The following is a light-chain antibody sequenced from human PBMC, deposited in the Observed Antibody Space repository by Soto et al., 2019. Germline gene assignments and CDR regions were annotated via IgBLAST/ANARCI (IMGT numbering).Light chain of an antibody. CDR3: QNYNSAPYA. Sequence: DIQMTQSPSSLSASVGDRVTITCRASQGISNYVAWYQQKPGKVPALLIYEASTLQSGVPSRFSGRGSGTDFTLTISSLQPEDVATYFCQNYNSAPYAFGQGTELEIK. CDR1: QGISNY. CDR2: EAS. V-gene: IGKV1-27*01. J-gene: IGKJ2*01.